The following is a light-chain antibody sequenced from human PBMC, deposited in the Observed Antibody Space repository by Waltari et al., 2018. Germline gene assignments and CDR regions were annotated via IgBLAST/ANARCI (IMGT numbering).Light chain of an antibody. Sequence: DIVLTQSPGTLSLSPGESATLSCRASQSVSSSLLAWYQHKPDQAPRLLIYGASSRAAGISDRFSGSGSGTDFTLTISRLEPEDFAVYYCQQYGFSSPTFGGGTKVEIK. CDR2: GAS. CDR3: QQYGFSSPT. V-gene: IGKV3-20*01. J-gene: IGKJ4*01. CDR1: QSVSSSL.